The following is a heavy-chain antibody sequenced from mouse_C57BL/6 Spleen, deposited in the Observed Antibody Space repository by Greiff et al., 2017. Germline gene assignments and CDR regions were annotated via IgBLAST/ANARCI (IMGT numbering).Heavy chain of an antibody. CDR2: ISDGGSYT. J-gene: IGHJ2*01. CDR1: GFTFSSYA. V-gene: IGHV5-4*01. Sequence: EVMLVESGGGLVKPGGSLKLSCAASGFTFSSYAMSWVRQTPEKRLEWVATISDGGSYTYYPDNVKGRFTISRDNAKNNLYLQMSHLKSEDTAMYYCARDPAGRYYFDYWGQGTTLTVSS. D-gene: IGHD4-1*01. CDR3: ARDPAGRYYFDY.